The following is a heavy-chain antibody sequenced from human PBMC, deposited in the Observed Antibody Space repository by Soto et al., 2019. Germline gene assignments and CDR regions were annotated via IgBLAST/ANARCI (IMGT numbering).Heavy chain of an antibody. Sequence: QVQLQESGPGLVKPSQTLSLTCTVSGGSISSGGYYWSWIRQHPGKGLEWIGYIYYSGSTYYNPSLKSRVTISVDTSKNQFSLKLSSVTAADTAVYYCAREAVPAAMYVSSGWFDPWGQRTLVTVSS. CDR1: GGSISSGGYY. J-gene: IGHJ5*02. V-gene: IGHV4-31*03. D-gene: IGHD2-2*01. CDR2: IYYSGST. CDR3: AREAVPAAMYVSSGWFDP.